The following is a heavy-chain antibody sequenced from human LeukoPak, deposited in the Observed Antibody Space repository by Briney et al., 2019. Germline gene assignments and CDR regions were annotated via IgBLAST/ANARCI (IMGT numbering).Heavy chain of an antibody. J-gene: IGHJ5*02. CDR3: ARAFPRIAVAGTSLWFDP. V-gene: IGHV1-2*02. CDR1: GYTFTGYY. Sequence: GASVKLSCKASGYTFTGYYMHWVRQAPGQGLEWMGWINPNSGGTNYAQKFQGRVTMTRETSISTAYMELSRLRSDDTAVYYCARAFPRIAVAGTSLWFDPWGQGTLVTVSS. CDR2: INPNSGGT. D-gene: IGHD6-13*01.